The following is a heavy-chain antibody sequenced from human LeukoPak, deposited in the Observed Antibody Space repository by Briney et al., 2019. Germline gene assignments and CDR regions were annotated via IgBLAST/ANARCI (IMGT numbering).Heavy chain of an antibody. CDR2: INISGST. V-gene: IGHV4-4*07. Sequence: SETLSLTCTVSGGSISSDYRSWIRQPAGKGLEWIGRINISGSTNYNPSLKSRVTMSVDTSKNQFSLKLSSVTAADTAVYYCAREKSSWSGLDAFDIWGQGTMVTVSS. CDR3: AREKSSWSGLDAFDI. CDR1: GGSISSDY. D-gene: IGHD6-13*01. J-gene: IGHJ3*02.